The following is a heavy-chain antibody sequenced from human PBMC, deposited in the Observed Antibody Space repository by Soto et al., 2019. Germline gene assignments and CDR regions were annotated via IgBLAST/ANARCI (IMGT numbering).Heavy chain of an antibody. V-gene: IGHV3-21*01. CDR3: ARAFSRDGYNDYYYYGMDV. J-gene: IGHJ6*02. CDR1: GFTFSSYS. D-gene: IGHD5-12*01. Sequence: EVQLVESGGGLVKPGGSLRLSCAASGFTFSSYSMNWVRQAPGKGLEWVSSISSSSSYIYYADSVKGRFTISRDNAKNSLYLQMNSLRAEGTAVYYCARAFSRDGYNDYYYYGMDVWGQGTTVTVSS. CDR2: ISSSSSYI.